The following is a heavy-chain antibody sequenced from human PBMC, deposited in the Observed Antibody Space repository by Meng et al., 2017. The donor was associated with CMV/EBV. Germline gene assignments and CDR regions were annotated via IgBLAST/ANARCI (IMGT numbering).Heavy chain of an antibody. CDR1: GFTFSSYW. V-gene: IGHV3-7*01. CDR3: ARIVTQWRYCSSTSCYKSGYFDL. D-gene: IGHD2-2*01. Sequence: GESLKISCAASGFTFSSYWMSWVRQAPGKGLEWVANIKQDGSEKYYVDSVKGRFTISRDNAKNLLYLQMNSLRAEDTAVYYCARIVTQWRYCSSTSCYKSGYFDLWGRGTLVTVSS. CDR2: IKQDGSEK. J-gene: IGHJ2*01.